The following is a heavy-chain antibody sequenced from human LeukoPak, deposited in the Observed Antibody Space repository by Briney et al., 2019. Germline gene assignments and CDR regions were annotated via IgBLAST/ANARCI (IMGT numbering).Heavy chain of an antibody. CDR2: IKQDGSQE. CDR3: ARDLKGFNL. CDR1: GFYFSAYL. J-gene: IGHJ5*02. Sequence: GGPLRLSCVASGFYFSAYLMSWVRQAPGKGLEWVANIKQDGSQEFYVDSVKGRFTISRDNGNNSLYLHMSRLRVEDTAVYYCARDLKGFNLWGQGALVTVSS. V-gene: IGHV3-7*04.